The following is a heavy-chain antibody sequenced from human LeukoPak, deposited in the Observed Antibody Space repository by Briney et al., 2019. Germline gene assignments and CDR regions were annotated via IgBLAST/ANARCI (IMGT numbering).Heavy chain of an antibody. CDR3: ARDVHGDYGSGWFDP. CDR1: GGTFNNSA. V-gene: IGHV1-69*05. D-gene: IGHD4-17*01. Sequence: SVKVSCKTSGGTFNNSAISWVRQAPGQGLEWLGGTMPLFGTAGYAQKFQGRVTITKDESTRTVYLELTSLTSDDTAVYYCARDVHGDYGSGWFDPWGQGTLVSVS. J-gene: IGHJ5*02. CDR2: TMPLFGTA.